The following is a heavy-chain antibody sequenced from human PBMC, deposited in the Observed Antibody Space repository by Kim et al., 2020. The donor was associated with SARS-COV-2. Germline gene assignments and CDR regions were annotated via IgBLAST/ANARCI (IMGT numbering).Heavy chain of an antibody. J-gene: IGHJ4*02. V-gene: IGHV4-59*09. Sequence: NPSLKSRVTISVDTSKNQFSLKLSSVTAADTAVYYCARGRGDGYNREFSYWGQGTLVTVSS. D-gene: IGHD5-12*01. CDR3: ARGRGDGYNREFSY.